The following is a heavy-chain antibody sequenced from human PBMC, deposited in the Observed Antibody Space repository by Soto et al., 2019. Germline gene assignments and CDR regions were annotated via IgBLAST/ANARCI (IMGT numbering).Heavy chain of an antibody. CDR1: SGSITGSSHF. CDR3: AGQTFTIAAASYGRSNWFDP. V-gene: IGHV4-39*01. Sequence: SEDLSLACNVTSGSITGSSHFWGWVRQPPGKGLEWIGTIYFTGNTYYTPSLKSRLTMSIDTSKNEFSLRLNSVTAADTAVYYCAGQTFTIAAASYGRSNWFDPWGPGPLVTGSS. CDR2: IYFTGNT. J-gene: IGHJ5*02. D-gene: IGHD6-25*01.